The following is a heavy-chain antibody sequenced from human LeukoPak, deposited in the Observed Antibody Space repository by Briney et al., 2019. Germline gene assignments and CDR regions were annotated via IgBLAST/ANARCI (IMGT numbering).Heavy chain of an antibody. J-gene: IGHJ3*02. CDR3: ARRAFVKGSGSHAFDI. CDR1: GYTFTSYA. Sequence: GASVKVSCKASGYTFTSYAMHWVRQAPGQRLEWMGWINAGNGNTKYSQKFQGRVTITRDTSASTAYMELSSLRSEDTAVYYCARRAFVKGSGSHAFDIWGQGTMVTVSS. CDR2: INAGNGNT. D-gene: IGHD3-10*01. V-gene: IGHV1-3*01.